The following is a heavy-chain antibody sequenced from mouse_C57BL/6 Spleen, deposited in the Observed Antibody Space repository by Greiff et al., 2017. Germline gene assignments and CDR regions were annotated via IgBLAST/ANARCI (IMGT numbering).Heavy chain of an antibody. CDR1: GYTFTSYW. CDR2: IDPSDSET. CDR3: ARFYDGYYEGYFDV. D-gene: IGHD2-3*01. Sequence: QVQLQQSGAELVRPGSSVKLSCKASGYTFTSYWMHWVKQRPIQGLEWIGNIDPSDSETHYNQKFKDKATLTVDKSSSTAYMQLSSLTSEDSAVYYCARFYDGYYEGYFDVWGTGTTVTVSS. J-gene: IGHJ1*03. V-gene: IGHV1-52*01.